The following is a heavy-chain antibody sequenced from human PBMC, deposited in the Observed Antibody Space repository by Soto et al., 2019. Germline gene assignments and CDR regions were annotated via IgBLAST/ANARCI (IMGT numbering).Heavy chain of an antibody. CDR3: ARDLIGYGDYSFDY. V-gene: IGHV1-18*01. D-gene: IGHD4-17*01. CDR1: GYTFTSYG. J-gene: IGHJ4*02. CDR2: ISAYNGNT. Sequence: ASVKVSCKASGYTFTSYGISWVRQAPGQGLEWMGWISAYNGNTNYAQKLQGRVTMTTDTSTSTAYMELRSLRSDDTAVYYCARDLIGYGDYSFDYWGQGTLVTVSS.